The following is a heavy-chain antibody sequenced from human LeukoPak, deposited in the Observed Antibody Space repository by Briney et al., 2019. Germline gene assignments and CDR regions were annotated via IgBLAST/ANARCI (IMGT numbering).Heavy chain of an antibody. CDR2: MNPNSGRT. CDR1: GYSLLSYD. J-gene: IGHJ6*02. Sequence: ASVKVSCKASGYSLLSYDINWVRQAAGQGLEWMGWMNPNSGRTGYAQTFQGRVTMTRDTSLNTAYMELSSLKSEDTAIYYCAREGLPYAMDVWGQGTTVTVSS. V-gene: IGHV1-8*01. D-gene: IGHD2-15*01. CDR3: AREGLPYAMDV.